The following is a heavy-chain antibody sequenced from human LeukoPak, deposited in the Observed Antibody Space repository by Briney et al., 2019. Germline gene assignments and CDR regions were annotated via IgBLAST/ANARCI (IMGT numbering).Heavy chain of an antibody. CDR1: GFAFSTYG. CDR3: AKAYSSTSRTCNFDS. V-gene: IGHV3-23*01. D-gene: IGHD6-6*01. J-gene: IGHJ4*02. CDR2: INGGNT. Sequence: GGSLRLSCVASGFAFSTYGMSWVRQAPGKGLEWVSGINGGNTYYADPVRGRFTVSRDNSKNTLYLQMNSLRADDTAVYYCAKAYSSTSRTCNFDSWGQGTLVTVSS.